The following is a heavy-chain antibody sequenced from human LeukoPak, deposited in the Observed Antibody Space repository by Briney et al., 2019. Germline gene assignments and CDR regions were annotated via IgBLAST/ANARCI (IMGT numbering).Heavy chain of an antibody. D-gene: IGHD6-19*01. CDR2: IRYDGSNK. CDR3: AKPKGERGWDFDY. Sequence: PGGSLRLSCAASGFTFSSYDMHWVRQAPGKGLEWVAFIRYDGSNKYYADSVKGRFTISRDNSKNTLYLQMNSLRAEDTAVYYCAKPKGERGWDFDYWGQGTLVTVSS. V-gene: IGHV3-30*02. CDR1: GFTFSSYD. J-gene: IGHJ4*02.